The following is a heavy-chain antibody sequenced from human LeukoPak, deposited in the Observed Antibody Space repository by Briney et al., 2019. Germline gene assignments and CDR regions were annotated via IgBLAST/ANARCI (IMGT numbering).Heavy chain of an antibody. CDR1: GESFSGYY. J-gene: IGHJ4*02. CDR2: INHSGST. D-gene: IGHD3-22*01. Sequence: PSETLSLTCAVYGESFSGYYWSWIRQPPGKGLEWIGEINHSGSTNYNPSLKSRVTISVDTSKNQFSLKLSSVTAADTAVYYCASGITTDDYWGQGTLVTVSS. V-gene: IGHV4-34*01. CDR3: ASGITTDDY.